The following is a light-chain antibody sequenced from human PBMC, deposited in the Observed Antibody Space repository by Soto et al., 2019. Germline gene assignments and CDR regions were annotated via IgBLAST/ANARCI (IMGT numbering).Light chain of an antibody. CDR3: SSYTDSSTLVI. V-gene: IGLV2-14*01. CDR2: EVS. Sequence: SALTQPASVSGSPGQSITISCTGSSSDVGSYKYVSWYQHHPGKAPKLMIYEVSNRPSGVSDRFSGSKSGDTASLTISGFQTEDEADYYCSSYTDSSTLVIFGGGTKLTVL. J-gene: IGLJ2*01. CDR1: SSDVGSYKY.